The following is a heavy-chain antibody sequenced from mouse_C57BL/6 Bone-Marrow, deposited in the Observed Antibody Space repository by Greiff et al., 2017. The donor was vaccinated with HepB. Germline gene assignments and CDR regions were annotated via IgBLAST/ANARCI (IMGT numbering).Heavy chain of an antibody. CDR1: GYTFTTYP. Sequence: VKLVESGAELVKPGASVKMSCKASGYTFTTYPIEWMKQNHGKSLEWIGNFHPYNDDTKYNEKFKGKATLTVEKSSSTVYLELSRLTSDDSAVYYCARGYYGSSFYYFDYWGQGTTLTVSS. CDR3: ARGYYGSSFYYFDY. CDR2: FHPYNDDT. J-gene: IGHJ2*01. V-gene: IGHV1-47*01. D-gene: IGHD1-1*01.